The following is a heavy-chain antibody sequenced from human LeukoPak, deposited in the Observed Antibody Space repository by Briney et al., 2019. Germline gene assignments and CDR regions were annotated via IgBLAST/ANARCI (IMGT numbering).Heavy chain of an antibody. CDR3: ARDNGGALDF. J-gene: IGHJ4*02. Sequence: TGGSLRLSCAASGFTFDDYAMHWVRQAPGKGLEWVSLISGDGGSTYYADSVKGRFTISRDNAKNSLYLQMNSLRAEDTALYYCARDNGGALDFWGQGILVTVSS. CDR2: ISGDGGST. V-gene: IGHV3-43*02. CDR1: GFTFDDYA.